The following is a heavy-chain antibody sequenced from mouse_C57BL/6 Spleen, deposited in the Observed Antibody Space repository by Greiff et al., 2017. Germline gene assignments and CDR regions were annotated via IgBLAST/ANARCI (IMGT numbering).Heavy chain of an antibody. Sequence: EVHLVESGPGLVKPSQSLSLTCSVTGYSITSGYYWNWIRQFPGNKLEWMGYISYDGSNNYNPSLKNRISITRDTSKNQFFLKLNSVTTEDTATYYCARVGDSYGSPFAYWGQGTLVTVSA. V-gene: IGHV3-6*01. D-gene: IGHD1-1*01. CDR2: ISYDGSN. J-gene: IGHJ3*01. CDR3: ARVGDSYGSPFAY. CDR1: GYSITSGYY.